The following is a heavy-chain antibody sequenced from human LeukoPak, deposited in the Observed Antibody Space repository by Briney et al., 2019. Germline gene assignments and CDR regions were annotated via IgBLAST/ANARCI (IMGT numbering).Heavy chain of an antibody. Sequence: GASVKVSCKASGYTFTSYAMHWVRQAPGQRLEWMGWINAGNGNTKYSQKFQGRVTITRDTSASTAYMELSSLRSDDTAVYYCARDPGPSDYYDSSGYDAFDIWGQGTMVTVSS. V-gene: IGHV1-3*01. CDR1: GYTFTSYA. CDR3: ARDPGPSDYYDSSGYDAFDI. J-gene: IGHJ3*02. D-gene: IGHD3-22*01. CDR2: INAGNGNT.